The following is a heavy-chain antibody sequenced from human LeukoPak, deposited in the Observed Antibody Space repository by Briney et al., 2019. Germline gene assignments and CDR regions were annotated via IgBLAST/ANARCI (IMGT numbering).Heavy chain of an antibody. CDR2: IYTSGST. CDR3: ASIHYYGSGSYTAANDY. CDR1: GGSISSYY. J-gene: IGHJ4*02. D-gene: IGHD3-10*01. Sequence: PSETLSLTCTVSGGSISSYYWSWIRQPAGKGLEWIGRIYTSGSTNYNPSLKSRVTMSVDTSKNQFSLKLSSVTAADTAVYYCASIHYYGSGSYTAANDYWGQGTLVTVSS. V-gene: IGHV4-4*07.